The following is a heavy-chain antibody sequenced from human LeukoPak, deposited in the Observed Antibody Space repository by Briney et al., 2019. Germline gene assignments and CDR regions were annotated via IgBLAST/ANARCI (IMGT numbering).Heavy chain of an antibody. CDR1: GYTFTDFY. D-gene: IGHD4-17*01. Sequence: RRASVKVSCKASGYTFTDFYMQWVRQAPGQGLEWMGWINPNNGDTKYAQKFLGRVTMTRDTSATTAYMELSRLRSDDTAVYYCATPRGENYYGTFDYWGQGTLVTVSS. CDR2: INPNNGDT. J-gene: IGHJ4*02. CDR3: ATPRGENYYGTFDY. V-gene: IGHV1-2*02.